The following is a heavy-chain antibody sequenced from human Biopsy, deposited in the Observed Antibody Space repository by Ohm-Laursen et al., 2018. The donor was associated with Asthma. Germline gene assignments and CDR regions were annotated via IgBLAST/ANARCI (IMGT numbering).Heavy chain of an antibody. V-gene: IGHV3-11*01. CDR2: ISSSGSTR. D-gene: IGHD3-22*01. Sequence: SLRLSCAASGFSFSDYYMTWMRQSPGKGLEWVSSISSSGSTRYPAESVMGRFTISRDNDRNSLFLQMTSLRAEDTAVYYCARGDSSNWSHYYFDYWGQGTLVTVSS. J-gene: IGHJ4*02. CDR1: GFSFSDYY. CDR3: ARGDSSNWSHYYFDY.